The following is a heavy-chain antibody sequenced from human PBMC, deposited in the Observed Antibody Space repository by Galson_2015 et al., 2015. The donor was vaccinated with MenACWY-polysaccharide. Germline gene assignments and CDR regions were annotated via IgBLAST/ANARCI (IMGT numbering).Heavy chain of an antibody. V-gene: IGHV3-23*01. CDR1: GFTFSSYA. D-gene: IGHD3-10*01. CDR2: VSASGGST. CDR3: AKDTGPGEYAYSWGTFDI. J-gene: IGHJ3*02. Sequence: SLRLSCAASGFTFSSYAMSWVRQAPGKGLEWVSGVSASGGSTVYTDSAKGRFTMSRDNSKRSLHLQMNSLRAEDTAVYYCAKDTGPGEYAYSWGTFDIWGRGTMVTVSS.